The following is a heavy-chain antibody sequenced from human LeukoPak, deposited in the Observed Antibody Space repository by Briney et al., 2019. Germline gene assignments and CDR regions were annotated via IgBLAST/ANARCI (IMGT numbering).Heavy chain of an antibody. D-gene: IGHD3-10*01. Sequence: GGSLRLSCAASGFTFSTYGMSWVRHAPGKGLEWVSGINWNGGSTGYADSVKGRFTISRDNAKNSLYLQMNSLRAEDTALYYCARVSITMVRGVIPYYYYMDVWGKGTTVTVSS. CDR1: GFTFSTYG. CDR3: ARVSITMVRGVIPYYYYMDV. J-gene: IGHJ6*03. CDR2: INWNGGST. V-gene: IGHV3-20*04.